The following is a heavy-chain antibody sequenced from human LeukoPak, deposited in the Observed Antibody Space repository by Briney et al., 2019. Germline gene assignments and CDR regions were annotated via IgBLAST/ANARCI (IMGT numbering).Heavy chain of an antibody. Sequence: GASVKVSCKASGGTFSSYAISWVRQAPGQGLEWMGRIIPIFGTANYAQKFQGRVTITTDESTSTAYMELSSLRSEDTAVYYCAKDSDGIGAIKKWYFDLWGRGALVTVSS. D-gene: IGHD3-3*01. CDR3: AKDSDGIGAIKKWYFDL. CDR2: IIPIFGTA. J-gene: IGHJ2*01. CDR1: GGTFSSYA. V-gene: IGHV1-69*05.